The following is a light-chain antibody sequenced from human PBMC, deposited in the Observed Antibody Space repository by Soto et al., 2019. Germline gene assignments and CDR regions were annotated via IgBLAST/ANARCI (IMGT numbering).Light chain of an antibody. CDR3: QQRYSGWT. Sequence: EIVMAQSPVTLSVSPGERATLSCRTSQSVSNYLAWYQQKPGQAPRLLIYDASNRATGIPARFSGSGSGTDFTLTISSLEPEDFAVYYCQQRYSGWTFGQGTKVDIK. CDR1: QSVSNY. CDR2: DAS. V-gene: IGKV3-11*01. J-gene: IGKJ1*01.